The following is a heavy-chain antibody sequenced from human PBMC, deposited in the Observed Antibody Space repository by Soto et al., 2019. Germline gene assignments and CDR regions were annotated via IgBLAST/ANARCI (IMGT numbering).Heavy chain of an antibody. CDR1: GGSISSGGYS. V-gene: IGHV4-30-2*01. Sequence: QLQLQESGSGLVKPSQTLSLTCAVSGGSISSGGYSWSWLRQPPGKGLEWIGYISHSGSTYYNPSLKSRVTISLARSKTQFSLKLSSVTAADTAVYYCARWFDPWGQGTLVTVSS. J-gene: IGHJ5*02. CDR3: ARWFDP. CDR2: ISHSGST.